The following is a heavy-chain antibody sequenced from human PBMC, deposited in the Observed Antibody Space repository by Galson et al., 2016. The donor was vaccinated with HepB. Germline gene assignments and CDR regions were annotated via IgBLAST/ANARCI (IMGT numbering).Heavy chain of an antibody. CDR1: GFTFSSYA. Sequence: SLRLSCAASGFTFSSYAMSWIRQAPGKGLEGVSAISGNGYSPYYADSVKGRFAISRDNSKNTLYLQMNSLRAEDTAVYYCAKGYGFWTAFDYWGQGTLVTVSS. D-gene: IGHD3-3*01. CDR2: ISGNGYSP. CDR3: AKGYGFWTAFDY. V-gene: IGHV3-23*01. J-gene: IGHJ4*02.